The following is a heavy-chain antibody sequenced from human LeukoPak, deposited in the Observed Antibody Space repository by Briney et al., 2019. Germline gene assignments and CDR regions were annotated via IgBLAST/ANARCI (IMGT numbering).Heavy chain of an antibody. CDR2: IYTSGST. CDR1: GGSISSYY. V-gene: IGHV4-4*07. CDR3: ARDKYDILTGYYRLDS. D-gene: IGHD3-9*01. Sequence: SETLPLTCTVSGGSISSYYWSWIRQPAGKGLEWIGRIYTSGSTNYNPSLKSRVTMSVDTSKNQLSLKLSSVTAADTAVYYCARDKYDILTGYYRLDSWGQGTLVTVSS. J-gene: IGHJ4*02.